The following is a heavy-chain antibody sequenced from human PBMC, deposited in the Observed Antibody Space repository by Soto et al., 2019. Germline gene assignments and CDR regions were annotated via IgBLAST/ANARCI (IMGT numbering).Heavy chain of an antibody. CDR3: ATGDLRYFDWLVPLDP. D-gene: IGHD3-9*01. CDR2: FDPEDGET. CDR1: GYTLTELS. J-gene: IGHJ5*02. Sequence: ASVKVSCKVSGYTLTELSMHWVRQAPGKGLEWMGGFDPEDGETIYAQKFQGRVTMTEDTSTDTAYMELSSLRSEDTAVYYCATGDLRYFDWLVPLDPWGQGTLVTVSS. V-gene: IGHV1-24*01.